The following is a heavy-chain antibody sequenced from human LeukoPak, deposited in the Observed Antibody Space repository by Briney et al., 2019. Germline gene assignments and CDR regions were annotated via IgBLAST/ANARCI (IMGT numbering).Heavy chain of an antibody. CDR3: ARGPIVVVTAPIRY. Sequence: SETLSLTCAVSGYSISSGYYWGWIRQPPGKGLEWIGSIYHSGSTYYNPSLKSRVTISVDTSKNQLSLKLSSVTAADAAVYYCARGPIVVVTAPIRYWGQGTLVTVSS. CDR2: IYHSGST. D-gene: IGHD2-21*02. CDR1: GYSISSGYY. V-gene: IGHV4-38-2*01. J-gene: IGHJ4*02.